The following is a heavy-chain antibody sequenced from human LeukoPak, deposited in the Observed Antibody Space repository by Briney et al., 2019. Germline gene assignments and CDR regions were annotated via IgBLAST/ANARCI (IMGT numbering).Heavy chain of an antibody. CDR3: ARGMVQRINGVTYNWFDP. D-gene: IGHD2-8*01. Sequence: ASVKVSCKVSGYTLTELSMHWVRHAPGKGLEWMGGFDPEDGETIYAQKFEGRVTIIPDNSTTTAYMELSSLRSEDTAVYYCARGMVQRINGVTYNWFDPWGQGTLVTVSS. J-gene: IGHJ5*02. CDR1: GYTLTELS. CDR2: FDPEDGET. V-gene: IGHV1-24*01.